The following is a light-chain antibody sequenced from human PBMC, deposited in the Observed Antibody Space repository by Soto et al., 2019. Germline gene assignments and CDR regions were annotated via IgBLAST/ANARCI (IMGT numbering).Light chain of an antibody. CDR3: CSYAGSGTDNYV. Sequence: QSALTQPASVSGSPGQSITISCTGTISDIWTYNLVSWYQHYPGKAPKLMIYEGIKRPSGVSNRFSGSKYGNTAFLTISGLQAEDEDDYYCCSYAGSGTDNYVFGSGTNVTVL. V-gene: IGLV2-23*01. CDR2: EGI. J-gene: IGLJ1*01. CDR1: ISDIWTYNL.